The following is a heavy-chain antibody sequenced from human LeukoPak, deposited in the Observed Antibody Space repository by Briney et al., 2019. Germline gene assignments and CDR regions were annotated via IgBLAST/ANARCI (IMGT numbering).Heavy chain of an antibody. CDR1: GFTFSGYA. D-gene: IGHD6-19*01. V-gene: IGHV3-30*04. CDR2: ISYDGSNK. Sequence: PGRSLRLSCAASGFTFSGYAMHWVRQAPGKGLEWVAVISYDGSNKYYADSVKGRFTISRDNSKNTLYLQMNSLRAEDTAVYYCARDYLPLGYSSGWIYYYYGMDVWGKGTTVTVSS. J-gene: IGHJ6*04. CDR3: ARDYLPLGYSSGWIYYYYGMDV.